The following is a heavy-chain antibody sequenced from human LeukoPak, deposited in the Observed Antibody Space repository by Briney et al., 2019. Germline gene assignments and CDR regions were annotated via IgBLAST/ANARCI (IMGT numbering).Heavy chain of an antibody. CDR2: IKQDGSER. CDR1: GFTFSNYW. J-gene: IGHJ4*02. D-gene: IGHD3-10*01. CDR3: ARGITMAN. V-gene: IGHV3-7*04. Sequence: GGSLRLSCAASGFTFSNYWMTWVRQAPGKGLEWVANIKQDGSERDYVDSVKGRFTISRDDAKNSLYLQMNSLRAEDTAVYYCARGITMANWGQGTLVTVSS.